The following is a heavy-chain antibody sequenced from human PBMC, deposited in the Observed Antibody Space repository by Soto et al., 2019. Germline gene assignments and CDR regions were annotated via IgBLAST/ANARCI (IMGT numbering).Heavy chain of an antibody. V-gene: IGHV3-33*01. CDR3: ARGRGSSSVYYYYGMDV. CDR1: GFTFSSYG. CDR2: IWYDGSNK. J-gene: IGHJ6*02. D-gene: IGHD6-6*01. Sequence: GGSLRLSCGASGFTFSSYGMHWVRQAPGKGLEWVAVIWYDGSNKYYADSVKGRFTISRDNSKNTLYLQMNSLRAEDTAVYYCARGRGSSSVYYYYGMDVWGQRTTVTVSS.